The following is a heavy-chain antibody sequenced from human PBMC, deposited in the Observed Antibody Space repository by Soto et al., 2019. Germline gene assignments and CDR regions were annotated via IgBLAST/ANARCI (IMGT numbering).Heavy chain of an antibody. CDR2: ISSSGSTI. V-gene: IGHV3-48*03. CDR1: GFTFSSYE. Sequence: ESGGGLVQPGGSLRLSCAASGFTFSSYEMNWVRQAPGKGLEWVSYISSSGSTIYYADSVKGRFTISRDNAKNTVYLQMNSLRAEDTALYYCARDPHGNSGTPNDAFDIWGQGTMVTVSS. CDR3: ARDPHGNSGTPNDAFDI. J-gene: IGHJ3*02. D-gene: IGHD3-10*01.